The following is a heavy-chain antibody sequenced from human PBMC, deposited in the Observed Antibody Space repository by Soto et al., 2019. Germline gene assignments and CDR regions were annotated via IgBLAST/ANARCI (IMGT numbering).Heavy chain of an antibody. J-gene: IGHJ4*02. CDR1: GFTFSSYA. D-gene: IGHD4-17*01. CDR3: AKEGTTVTNLGYFDY. CDR2: ISGSGGST. V-gene: IGHV3-23*01. Sequence: EVQLLESGGGLVQPGGSLRLSCAAYGFTFSSYAMSWVRQAPGKGLEWVSAISGSGGSTYYADSVKGRFTITRDNSKNPLHLQMNSLRAEDTAVYYCAKEGTTVTNLGYFDYWGQGALVTVSS.